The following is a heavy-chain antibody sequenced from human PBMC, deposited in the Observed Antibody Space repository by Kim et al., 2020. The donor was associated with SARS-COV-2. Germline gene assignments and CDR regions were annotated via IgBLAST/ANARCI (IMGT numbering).Heavy chain of an antibody. CDR3: ARDLYSSSLGAYNWFDP. V-gene: IGHV1-69*13. CDR2: IIPIFGTA. CDR1: GGTFSSYA. D-gene: IGHD6-13*01. J-gene: IGHJ5*02. Sequence: SVKVSCKASGGTFSSYAISWVRQAPGQGLEWMGGIIPIFGTANYAQKFQGRVTITADESTSTAYMELSSLRSEDTAVYYCARDLYSSSLGAYNWFDPWGQGTLVTVSS.